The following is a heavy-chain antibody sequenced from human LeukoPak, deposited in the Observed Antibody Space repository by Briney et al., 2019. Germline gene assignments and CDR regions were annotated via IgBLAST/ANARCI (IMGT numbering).Heavy chain of an antibody. CDR2: IYYSGST. J-gene: IGHJ4*02. D-gene: IGHD3-22*01. CDR3: ARHDSSGYHEYYFDY. V-gene: IGHV4-59*08. CDR1: VGSISSYY. Sequence: SETLSLTRTVSVGSISSYYWSWIRQPPGKGLEWIGYIYYSGSTNYNPSLKSRVTISVDTSKNQFSLKLSSVTAADTAVYYCARHDSSGYHEYYFDYWGQGTLVTVSS.